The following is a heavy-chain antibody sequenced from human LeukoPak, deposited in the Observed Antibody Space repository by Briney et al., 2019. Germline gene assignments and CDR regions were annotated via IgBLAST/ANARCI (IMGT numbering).Heavy chain of an antibody. J-gene: IGHJ5*02. V-gene: IGHV4-38-2*02. CDR1: GYSISSGYY. Sequence: PSETLSLTCTVSGYSISSGYYWGWIRQPPGKGLEWIGSIYHSGNTYYNPSLKSRVTISVDTSKNQISLKLSSVTAADTAVYFCARVPGPNWFDPWGQGTLVTVSS. CDR3: ARVPGPNWFDP. CDR2: IYHSGNT. D-gene: IGHD1-14*01.